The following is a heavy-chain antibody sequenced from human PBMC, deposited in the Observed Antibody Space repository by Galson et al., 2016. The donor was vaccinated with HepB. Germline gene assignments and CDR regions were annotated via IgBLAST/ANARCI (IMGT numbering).Heavy chain of an antibody. CDR1: GGSFTDSY. CDR3: TKNLLD. J-gene: IGHJ4*02. V-gene: IGHV4-34*01. Sequence: ETLSLTCAVYGGSFTDSYWGWVRQPPGRGLEWIGEINHSGSTNYHPSLESRITVSVDTSKKQFSLDLRSVTAADTAVYYWTKNLLDWGQGILVTVSS. CDR2: INHSGST.